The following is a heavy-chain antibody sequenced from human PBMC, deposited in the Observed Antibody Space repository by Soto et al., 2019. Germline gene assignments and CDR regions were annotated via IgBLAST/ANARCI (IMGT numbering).Heavy chain of an antibody. D-gene: IGHD3-10*01. V-gene: IGHV3-23*01. J-gene: IGHJ3*02. CDR2: ISGSGGST. Sequence: GGSLRLSCAASGFTFSSYAMSWVRQAPGKGLEWVSAISGSGGSTYYADSVKGRFTISRDNSKNTLYLQMNSLRAEDTAVYYCAKDPAVSITMVREGAFDIWGQGTMVTVSS. CDR1: GFTFSSYA. CDR3: AKDPAVSITMVREGAFDI.